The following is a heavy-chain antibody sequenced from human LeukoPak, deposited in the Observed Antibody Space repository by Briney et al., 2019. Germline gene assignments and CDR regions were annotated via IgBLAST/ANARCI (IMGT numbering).Heavy chain of an antibody. J-gene: IGHJ5*02. CDR2: IYTSGST. Sequence: SETLSLTCAVSGGSVSSSAYYWAWIRQPPGKGLEWIGRIYTSGSTNYNPSLKSRVTMSIDTSKNQFSLKLSSVTAADTAVYYCARGPEGARFDPWGQGTLVTVSS. V-gene: IGHV4-39*07. CDR1: GGSVSSSAYY. D-gene: IGHD1-26*01. CDR3: ARGPEGARFDP.